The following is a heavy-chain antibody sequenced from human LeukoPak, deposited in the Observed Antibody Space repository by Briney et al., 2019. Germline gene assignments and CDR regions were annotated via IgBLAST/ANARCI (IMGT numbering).Heavy chain of an antibody. V-gene: IGHV4-59*08. D-gene: IGHD6-13*01. CDR1: GGSISSYY. J-gene: IGHJ4*02. Sequence: SETLSLTCSVSGGSISSYYWTWIRQPPGKGLEWIGYIYYSGTTNYNPSLKSRVTISVDTSKDQFSLKLSSETAADTAVYYCARLTSSSSGSSFDYWGQGTLVTVSS. CDR3: ARLTSSSSGSSFDY. CDR2: IYYSGTT.